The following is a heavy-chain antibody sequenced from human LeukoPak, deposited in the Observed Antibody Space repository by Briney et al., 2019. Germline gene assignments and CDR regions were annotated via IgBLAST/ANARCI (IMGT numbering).Heavy chain of an antibody. V-gene: IGHV3-66*01. CDR3: ARVKVDVEMATITGFDY. D-gene: IGHD5-24*01. J-gene: IGHJ4*02. Sequence: GGSLRLSCAASGFTVSSNYMSWVRQAPGKGLEWVSVIYSGGSTYYADSVKGRFTISRDNSKNTLYLQMNSLRAEDTAVYYCARVKVDVEMATITGFDYWGQGTPVTVSS. CDR1: GFTVSSNY. CDR2: IYSGGST.